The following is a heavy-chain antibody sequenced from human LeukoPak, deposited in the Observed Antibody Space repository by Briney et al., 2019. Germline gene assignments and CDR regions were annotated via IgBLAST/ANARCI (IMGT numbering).Heavy chain of an antibody. D-gene: IGHD3-9*01. J-gene: IGHJ4*02. V-gene: IGHV3-30*18. CDR3: AKGPTYYDILTGYQFGVDPPDY. Sequence: GGSLRLSCAASGFTFSSYDMHWVRQAPGKGLEWVAVISYDGSNKDYADSVKGRFTISRDNSKNTLYMQMNSLRAEVTAVYYCAKGPTYYDILTGYQFGVDPPDYWGQGTLVTVSS. CDR1: GFTFSSYD. CDR2: ISYDGSNK.